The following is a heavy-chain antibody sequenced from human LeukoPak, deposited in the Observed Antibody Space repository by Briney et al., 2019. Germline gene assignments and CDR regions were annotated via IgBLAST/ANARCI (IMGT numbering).Heavy chain of an antibody. V-gene: IGHV3-30-3*01. J-gene: IGHJ4*02. CDR1: GFTFNSYS. D-gene: IGHD3-22*01. CDR3: ARGLQYYYDSSGYYFDY. Sequence: PGGSLRLSCAASGFTFNSYSMHWVRRAPGKGLEWVAVISYDGSNKHYGDSVKGPFTISSDNSKNTLYLELSSLRAEDTAVFYCARGLQYYYDSSGYYFDYWGQGTLVTVSS. CDR2: ISYDGSNK.